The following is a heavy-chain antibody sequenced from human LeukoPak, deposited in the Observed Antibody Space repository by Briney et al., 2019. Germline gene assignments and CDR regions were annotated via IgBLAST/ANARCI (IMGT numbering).Heavy chain of an antibody. J-gene: IGHJ6*04. Sequence: GGSLRLSCAASGFTFSSYAMSWVRQAPGKWLEWVSAISGSGGSTYYADSVKGRFTISKNNSKNTLYLQMNSLRAEDTAVYYCAKDMSDSSGWYPYYGMDVWGKGTTVTVSS. D-gene: IGHD6-19*01. CDR2: ISGSGGST. CDR1: GFTFSSYA. CDR3: AKDMSDSSGWYPYYGMDV. V-gene: IGHV3-23*01.